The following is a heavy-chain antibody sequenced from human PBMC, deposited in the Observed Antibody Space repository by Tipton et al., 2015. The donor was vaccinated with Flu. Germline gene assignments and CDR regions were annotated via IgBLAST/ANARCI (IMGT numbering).Heavy chain of an antibody. CDR1: GGFFSSYY. V-gene: IGHV4-59*12. CDR2: IYNSEYT. Sequence: TLSLTCTVSGGFFSSYYWNWIRQPPGKGLEWIGYIYNSEYTKYNPSLKSRVTISVDTSKKQFSLKVTSLTAADTTIYYCARGSGHTNAYLDFWGQGTQVTVSS. J-gene: IGHJ4*02. D-gene: IGHD6-19*01. CDR3: ARGSGHTNAYLDF.